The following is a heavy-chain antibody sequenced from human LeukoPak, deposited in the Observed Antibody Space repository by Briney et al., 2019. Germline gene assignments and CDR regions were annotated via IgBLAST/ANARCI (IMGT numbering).Heavy chain of an antibody. CDR1: GGSISYYY. V-gene: IGHV4-4*07. J-gene: IGHJ4*02. Sequence: SETLSLTCSVSGGSISYYYWSWIRQPAGKGLEWIGRIYSSGSTNYNPSLKSRVTMSVDTSKNQFSLKLSSVTAADTAVYYCARDIRSSCYFDYWGQGTLVTVSS. CDR2: IYSSGST. CDR3: ARDIRSSCYFDY.